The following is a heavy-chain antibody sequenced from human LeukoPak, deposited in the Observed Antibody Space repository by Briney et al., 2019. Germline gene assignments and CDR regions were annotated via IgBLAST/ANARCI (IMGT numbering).Heavy chain of an antibody. CDR1: GFTFSSNY. V-gene: IGHV3-53*01. CDR3: SRGPNNWFDP. Sequence: GGSRRLSCAASGFTFSSNYMSWVRQAPRKGLEWVSVIYSAGSTYYTDSVKGRFTISRVNSNNTLYLQMNSLRAEDTAVYYCSRGPNNWFDPWGQGTLVTVSS. J-gene: IGHJ5*02. CDR2: IYSAGST.